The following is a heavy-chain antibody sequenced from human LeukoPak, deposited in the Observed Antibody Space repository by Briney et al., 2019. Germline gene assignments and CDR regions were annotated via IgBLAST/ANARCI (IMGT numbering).Heavy chain of an antibody. D-gene: IGHD3-9*01. J-gene: IGHJ4*02. V-gene: IGHV1-18*01. CDR1: GYTFTSYG. Sequence: ASVKVSCKASGYTFTSYGISWVRQAPGQGLEWMGWISAYNGNTNYAQKLQGRVTMTTDTSTSTAHMELRSLRSDDTAVYYCARDRRNYDILTGPDYWGQGTLVTVSS. CDR3: ARDRRNYDILTGPDY. CDR2: ISAYNGNT.